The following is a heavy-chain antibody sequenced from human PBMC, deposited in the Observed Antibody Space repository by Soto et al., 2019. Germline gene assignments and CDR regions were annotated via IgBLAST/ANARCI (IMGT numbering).Heavy chain of an antibody. CDR3: VKEGSGWSYLDH. V-gene: IGHV4-4*02. D-gene: IGHD6-19*01. Sequence: QVQLQESGPGLVKPSETLSLSCVVSSGSISSTNWWSWVRQPPGRGLEWIGAIYHSGSINYNPSLRSRVTISVDKSKNQFSLNLISVTAADTAVCFCVKEGSGWSYLDHWGQGILVTVSS. CDR2: IYHSGSI. CDR1: SGSISSTNW. J-gene: IGHJ4*02.